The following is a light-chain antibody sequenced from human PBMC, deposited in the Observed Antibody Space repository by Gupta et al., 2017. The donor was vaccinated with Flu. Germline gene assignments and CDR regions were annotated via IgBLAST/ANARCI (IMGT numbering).Light chain of an antibody. CDR3: QQYDTWPPWT. Sequence: ERATLSCRASQSISSKIAWYQQKPGQAPRLLMYDAHTRPTGVPVRFSGGGSGTEFTLTINSLQSEDFAVYYCQQYDTWPPWTLGQGTKVEIK. CDR2: DAH. V-gene: IGKV3-15*01. CDR1: QSISSK. J-gene: IGKJ1*01.